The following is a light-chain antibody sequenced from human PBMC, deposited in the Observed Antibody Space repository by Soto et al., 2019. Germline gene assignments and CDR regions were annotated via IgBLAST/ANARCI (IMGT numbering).Light chain of an antibody. Sequence: EIVLTQSPATLSLSPGERATLSCRASQSVSSYLAWYQQKPGKAPSLLIYNASNRATCIPSRFSGSGSGTEFTLTISSLEPEDFAVYYCQQHSNWPWTFGQGTKVELK. CDR3: QQHSNWPWT. V-gene: IGKV3-11*01. CDR2: NAS. J-gene: IGKJ1*01. CDR1: QSVSSY.